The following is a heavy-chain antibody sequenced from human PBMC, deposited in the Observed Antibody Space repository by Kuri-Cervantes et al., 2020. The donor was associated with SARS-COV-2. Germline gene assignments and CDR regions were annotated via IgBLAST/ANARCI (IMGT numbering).Heavy chain of an antibody. V-gene: IGHV4-59*11. Sequence: SETLSLTCTVSGGSISSHYWSWIRQPPGKGLEWIGYIYYSGSTNYNPSLKSRVTISVDTFKNQFSLKLSSVTAADTAVYYCARVSYDILTGYYLSPTFDYWGQGTLVTVSS. J-gene: IGHJ4*02. D-gene: IGHD3-9*01. CDR2: IYYSGST. CDR1: GGSISSHY. CDR3: ARVSYDILTGYYLSPTFDY.